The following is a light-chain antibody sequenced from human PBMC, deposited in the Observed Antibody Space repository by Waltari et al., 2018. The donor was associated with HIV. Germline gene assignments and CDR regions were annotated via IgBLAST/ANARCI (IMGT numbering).Light chain of an antibody. V-gene: IGLV3-9*01. J-gene: IGLJ2*01. CDR2: ADS. CDR1: YIGTKS. Sequence: YEVTQARSVSVTLGQTAKITCGGNYIGTKSVHWYQQRPGQAPTLVIFADSGRPSGVPDRFSGSSSGILATLSINRVQSGDEADYYCQVWDSGAVIFGGGTKLTV. CDR3: QVWDSGAVI.